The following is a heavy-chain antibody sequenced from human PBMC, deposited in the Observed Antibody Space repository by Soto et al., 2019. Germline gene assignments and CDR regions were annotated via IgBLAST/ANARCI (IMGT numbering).Heavy chain of an antibody. J-gene: IGHJ6*02. CDR2: IYSGGST. V-gene: IGHV3-53*04. CDR3: TTVAATWSYYYYYYGMDV. Sequence: GGSLRLSCAASGFAVSSNYMSWVRQAPGKGLEWVSVIYSGGSTYYADSVKGRFTISRHNSKNTLYLQMNSLRAEDTAVYYCTTVAATWSYYYYYYGMDVWGQGTTVTVSS. CDR1: GFAVSSNY. D-gene: IGHD6-25*01.